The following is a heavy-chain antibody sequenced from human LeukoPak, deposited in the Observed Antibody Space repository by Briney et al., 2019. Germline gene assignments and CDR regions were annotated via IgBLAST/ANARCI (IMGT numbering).Heavy chain of an antibody. D-gene: IGHD6-13*01. CDR3: ARDPRIAAAAHFDY. V-gene: IGHV1-18*01. Sequence: VASVKVSCKASGYTFTSYGISWERQAPGQGLEWMGWISAYNGNTNYAQKLQGRVTMTTDTSTSTDYMELRSLRSDDTAVYYCARDPRIAAAAHFDYWGQGTLVTVSS. CDR1: GYTFTSYG. CDR2: ISAYNGNT. J-gene: IGHJ4*02.